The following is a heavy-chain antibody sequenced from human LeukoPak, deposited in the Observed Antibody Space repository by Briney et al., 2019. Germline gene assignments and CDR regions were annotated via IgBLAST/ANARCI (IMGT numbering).Heavy chain of an antibody. CDR2: IYSGGST. V-gene: IGHV3-53*01. CDR3: AKETSFGVLTVLRYGMDV. J-gene: IGHJ6*02. Sequence: GGSLRLSCAASGFTVSSNYMSWVRQAPGKGLEWVSVIYSGGSTHYSDSVKGRFTISRDNSKKTLYLQMNSLRAEDTAVYYCAKETSFGVLTVLRYGMDVWGQGTTVTVSS. CDR1: GFTVSSNY. D-gene: IGHD3-3*01.